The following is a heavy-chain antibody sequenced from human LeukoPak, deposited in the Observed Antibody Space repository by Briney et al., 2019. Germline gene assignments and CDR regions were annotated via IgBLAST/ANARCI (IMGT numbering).Heavy chain of an antibody. Sequence: GGSLRLSCVASGFSFSDYAMNWVRQAPGKGLEWVSTFKTNYNQVYYAESVRGRFTISTDNSRNTVFLQMNSLRADDTALYYCARSVPDYTRFDYWGQGALVTVSS. CDR2: FKTNYNQV. CDR3: ARSVPDYTRFDY. D-gene: IGHD4-11*01. J-gene: IGHJ4*02. V-gene: IGHV3-23*05. CDR1: GFSFSDYA.